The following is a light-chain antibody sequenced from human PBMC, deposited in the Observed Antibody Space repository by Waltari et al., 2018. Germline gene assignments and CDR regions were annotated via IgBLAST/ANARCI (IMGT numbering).Light chain of an antibody. CDR3: QVWDSITDHVL. Sequence: SYVLTPAPSVSVAPGQTARITCVGDNIGRERVHWYQQAPGQAPLLVVYDNSDRPAGIPERFSGSNSGNTATLTISGVEAGDEADYYCQVWDSITDHVLFGVGTKLTVL. CDR2: DNS. J-gene: IGLJ2*01. CDR1: NIGRER. V-gene: IGLV3-21*02.